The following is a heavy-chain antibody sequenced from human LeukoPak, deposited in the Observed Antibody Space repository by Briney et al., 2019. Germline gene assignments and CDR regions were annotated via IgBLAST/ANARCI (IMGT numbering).Heavy chain of an antibody. J-gene: IGHJ2*01. CDR2: IIPIFGTA. CDR3: ARGRRIAVAGTGGYWYFDL. D-gene: IGHD6-19*01. Sequence: ASVKVSCKASGYTFTGYGISWVRQAPGQGLEWMGGIIPIFGTANYAQKFQGRVTITTDESTSTAYMELSSLRSEDTAVYYCARGRRIAVAGTGGYWYFDLWGRGTLVTVSS. V-gene: IGHV1-69*05. CDR1: GYTFTGYG.